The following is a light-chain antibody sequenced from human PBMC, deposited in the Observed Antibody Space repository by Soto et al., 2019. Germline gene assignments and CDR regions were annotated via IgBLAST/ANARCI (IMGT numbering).Light chain of an antibody. CDR2: AAT. CDR1: QSISSY. CDR3: QQSYSNPRT. J-gene: IGKJ1*01. Sequence: DIHMTQPPSTLSGSLGDRVNITCRASQSISSYLNWYQHKPGKAPNLLIYAATTLQSGVPSRFSGSGSGTDSTLTISSLQPEDFATYYCQQSYSNPRTFGQGTKVDI. V-gene: IGKV1-39*01.